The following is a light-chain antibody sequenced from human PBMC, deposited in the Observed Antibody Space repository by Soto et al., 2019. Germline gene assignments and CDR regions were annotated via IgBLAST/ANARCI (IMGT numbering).Light chain of an antibody. CDR2: DNN. CDR3: GTWDSSLSYVV. CDR1: SSNIGNNY. Sequence: QSALTQPPSVSAAPGQKVTISCSGSSSNIGNNYVSWYQQLPGTAPKLLIYDNNKRPSGIPDRFSGSKSGTSATPGITGLQTGDEADYYCGTWDSSLSYVVFGGGTKVTVL. V-gene: IGLV1-51*01. J-gene: IGLJ2*01.